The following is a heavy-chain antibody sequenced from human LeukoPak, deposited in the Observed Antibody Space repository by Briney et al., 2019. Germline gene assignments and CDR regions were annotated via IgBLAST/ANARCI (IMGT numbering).Heavy chain of an antibody. J-gene: IGHJ3*02. Sequence: SETLSLTCTVSNDSISSYYWSWIRQPAGKGLEWIGRIYTSGSTNYNPSLKSRVTISVDTSKNQFSLKLSSVTAADTAVYYCARDKGGKMNRDAYDIWGQGTVVTVPS. D-gene: IGHD4-23*01. CDR1: NDSISSYY. CDR3: ARDKGGKMNRDAYDI. V-gene: IGHV4-4*07. CDR2: IYTSGST.